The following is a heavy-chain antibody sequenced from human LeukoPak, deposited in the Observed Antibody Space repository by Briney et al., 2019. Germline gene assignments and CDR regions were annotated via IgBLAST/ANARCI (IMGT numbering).Heavy chain of an antibody. CDR3: ARDQEGKRNWFDP. Sequence: ASVKVSCKASGYTFTGYYVHWVRQAPGQGLEWMGWINPNSGGTNYAQKFQGWVTMTRDTSISTAYMELSRLRSDDTAVYYCARDQEGKRNWFDPWGQGTLVTVSS. J-gene: IGHJ5*02. CDR1: GYTFTGYY. V-gene: IGHV1-2*04. CDR2: INPNSGGT.